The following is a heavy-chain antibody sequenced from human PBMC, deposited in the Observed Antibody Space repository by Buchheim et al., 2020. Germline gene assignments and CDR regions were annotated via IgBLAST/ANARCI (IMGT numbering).Heavy chain of an antibody. J-gene: IGHJ5*02. CDR1: VVSLSSDY. Sequence: QVRLQESGPGLVKASETLSLTCTVSVVSLSSDYWSWLRQPPGGGLEWIGYVYYTGATNYNSSLKSRVTISIDTSMTQVSLNLNSVTAADTAVYYCARQDWNYNWFDPWGQGSL. CDR3: ARQDWNYNWFDP. V-gene: IGHV4-59*08. CDR2: VYYTGAT. D-gene: IGHD1-7*01.